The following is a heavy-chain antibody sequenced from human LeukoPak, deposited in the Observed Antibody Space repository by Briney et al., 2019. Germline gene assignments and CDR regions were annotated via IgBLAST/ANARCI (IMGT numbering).Heavy chain of an antibody. D-gene: IGHD3-10*02. V-gene: IGHV4-4*09. Sequence: SETLSLPCTVSGGSISSYCWSWVRQPPGKGLDWIGYIYPSGSTDYNPSLKSRVTMSVDTSKSQLSMVLRFLTAADTAVYYCATSYDVKTGPYDVWGQGTLVTVSS. CDR3: ATSYDVKTGPYDV. J-gene: IGHJ4*02. CDR2: IYPSGST. CDR1: GGSISSYC.